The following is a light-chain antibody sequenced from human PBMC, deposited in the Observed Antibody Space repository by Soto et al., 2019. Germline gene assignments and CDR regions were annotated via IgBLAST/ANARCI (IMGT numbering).Light chain of an antibody. J-gene: IGKJ1*01. V-gene: IGKV3-15*01. Sequence: IVMPQSPSTLSVSPGERATPSCRASQSVSSNLAWYQQKPGQAPRLLIYGASTRATGIPARFSGSGSGTEFTLTISSLQSEDFAVYYCQQYNNWPRTFGQGTKV. CDR3: QQYNNWPRT. CDR1: QSVSSN. CDR2: GAS.